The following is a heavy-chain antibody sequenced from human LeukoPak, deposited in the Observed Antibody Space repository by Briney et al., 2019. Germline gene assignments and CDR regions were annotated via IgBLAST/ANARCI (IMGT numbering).Heavy chain of an antibody. D-gene: IGHD7-27*01. J-gene: IGHJ4*02. CDR3: ARHTGGWGSFDY. CDR2: VNLQGST. V-gene: IGHV4-4*02. Sequence: SETLSLTCGVSGGSITSTNYWTWVRQPPGKGLEWIGEVNLQGSTNYNPSLMGRVAISVDMSENHISLQLTSVSAADTAVYYCARHTGGWGSFDYWGQGTLVTVSS. CDR1: GGSITSTNY.